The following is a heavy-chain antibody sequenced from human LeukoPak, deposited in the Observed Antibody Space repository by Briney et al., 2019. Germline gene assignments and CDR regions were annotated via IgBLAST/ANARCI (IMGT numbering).Heavy chain of an antibody. CDR3: ARSGGRVYSTSFDY. CDR2: IYISGST. D-gene: IGHD4-11*01. J-gene: IGHJ4*02. CDR1: GGSISSGSYY. V-gene: IGHV4-61*02. Sequence: PSESLSLTCTVSGGSISSGSYYWSWIRQPAGKGLEWIGRIYISGSTNYSPSLKSRVTISVDTSKNQFSLKLSSVTAADTALYYCARSGGRVYSTSFDYWGQGTLVTVSS.